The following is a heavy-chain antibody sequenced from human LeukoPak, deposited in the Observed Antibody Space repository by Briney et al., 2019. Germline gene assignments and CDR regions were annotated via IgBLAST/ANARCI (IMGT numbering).Heavy chain of an antibody. J-gene: IGHJ5*02. V-gene: IGHV4-34*01. CDR1: GGSFSGYY. Sequence: PSETLSLTCAVYGGSFSGYYWSWIRQPPGKGLEWIGEINHSGSTNYNPSLKSRVTISVDTSKSQFSLKLSSVTAADTAVYYCARDRLYCSGRSCYSVNWFDPWGQGTLVTVSS. CDR2: INHSGST. D-gene: IGHD2-15*01. CDR3: ARDRLYCSGRSCYSVNWFDP.